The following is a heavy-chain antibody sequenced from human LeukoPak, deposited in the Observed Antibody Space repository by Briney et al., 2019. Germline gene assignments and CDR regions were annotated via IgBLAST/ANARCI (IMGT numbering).Heavy chain of an antibody. CDR2: INPSGGST. CDR3: ARENSYGYGNYYYYMDV. V-gene: IGHV1-46*01. D-gene: IGHD5-18*01. J-gene: IGHJ6*03. Sequence: ASVKVSCKASGYTFTGYYMHWVRQAPGQGLEWMGWINPSGGSTSYAQKFQGRVTMTRDMSTSTVYMELSSLRSEDTAVYYCARENSYGYGNYYYYMDVWGKGTTVTVSS. CDR1: GYTFTGYY.